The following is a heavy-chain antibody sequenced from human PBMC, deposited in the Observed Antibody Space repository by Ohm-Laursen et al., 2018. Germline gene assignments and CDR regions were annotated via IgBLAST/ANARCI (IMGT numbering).Heavy chain of an antibody. CDR1: GYTFTGYY. CDR2: LNPTRGGT. D-gene: IGHD3-16*01. J-gene: IGHJ3*02. Sequence: SSVKVSCKASGYTFTGYYMHWVRQAPGQGFEWMGILNPTRGGTNYAQKFQGRVTMTRDTSISTAYMELSSLRSEDTAVYYCARDRGRGGSLRAFDIWGQGTMVTVSS. V-gene: IGHV1-2*02. CDR3: ARDRGRGGSLRAFDI.